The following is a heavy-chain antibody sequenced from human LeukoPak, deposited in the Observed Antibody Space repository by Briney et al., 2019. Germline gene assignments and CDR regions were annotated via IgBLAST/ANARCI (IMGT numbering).Heavy chain of an antibody. V-gene: IGHV1-69*04. Sequence: SVRVSCKASGGTFSSYAISWVRQAPGQGLEWMGRIIPIFGIANYAQKFQGRVTITADKSTSTAYMELSSLRSEDTAVYYCAREGRDAFDAFDIWGQGTMVTVSS. CDR1: GGTFSSYA. D-gene: IGHD5-24*01. J-gene: IGHJ3*02. CDR3: AREGRDAFDAFDI. CDR2: IIPIFGIA.